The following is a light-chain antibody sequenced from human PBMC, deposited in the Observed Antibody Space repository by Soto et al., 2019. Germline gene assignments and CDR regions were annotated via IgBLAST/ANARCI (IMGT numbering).Light chain of an antibody. V-gene: IGKV1-6*01. CDR2: AAS. CDR1: HNIRED. J-gene: IGKJ4*02. Sequence: AIQITKSHSPLSPSVSSRVTTTRRGTHNIREDIDWYQQKPKKAPKLLIYAASSLQSGVPARFSGSGSGTDFTLTISSLQPEDFATYFCQQGHSFPLTFGGGTKVEIK. CDR3: QQGHSFPLT.